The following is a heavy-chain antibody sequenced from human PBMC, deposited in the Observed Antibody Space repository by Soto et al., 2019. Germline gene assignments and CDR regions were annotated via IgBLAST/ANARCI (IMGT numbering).Heavy chain of an antibody. Sequence: QVQLVQSGTEVKKPGSSVKVSCKASGGTFRNYPINWVRQAPGQGLEWMGSIFPLTYIPDYAQNFQARLTISADKSTSTAYMELSSLTSDETAMYFCARGPLVVLNYFESWGQGTLVTVSS. J-gene: IGHJ4*02. CDR3: ARGPLVVLNYFES. V-gene: IGHV1-69*02. CDR2: IFPLTYIP. CDR1: GGTFRNYP.